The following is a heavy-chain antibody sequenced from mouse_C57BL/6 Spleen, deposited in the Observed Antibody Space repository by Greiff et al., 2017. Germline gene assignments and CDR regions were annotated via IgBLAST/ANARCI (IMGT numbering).Heavy chain of an antibody. D-gene: IGHD1-1*01. Sequence: QVQLKQPGAELVKPGASVKLSCKASGYTFTSYWMHWVKQRPGQGLEWIGMIHPNSGSTNYNEKFKSKATLTVDKSSSTAYMQLSSLTSEDSEVYYCARADYYGSSYPDYWGQGTTLTVSS. CDR3: ARADYYGSSYPDY. CDR1: GYTFTSYW. CDR2: IHPNSGST. J-gene: IGHJ2*01. V-gene: IGHV1-64*01.